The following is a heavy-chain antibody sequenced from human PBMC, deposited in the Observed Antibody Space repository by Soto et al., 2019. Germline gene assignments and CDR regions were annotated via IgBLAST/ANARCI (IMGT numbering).Heavy chain of an antibody. V-gene: IGHV3-30-3*01. D-gene: IGHD3-10*02. CDR2: ISYDGSNK. CDR1: GFTFSSYA. J-gene: IGHJ4*02. Sequence: QVQLVESGGGVVQPGRSLRLSCAASGFTFSSYAMHWVRQAPGKGLEWVAVISYDGSNKYYADSVKGRFTISRDNSKNTLYLQMNSLGAEDTAVYYCAGLFYYFDYWGQGTLVTVSS. CDR3: AGLFYYFDY.